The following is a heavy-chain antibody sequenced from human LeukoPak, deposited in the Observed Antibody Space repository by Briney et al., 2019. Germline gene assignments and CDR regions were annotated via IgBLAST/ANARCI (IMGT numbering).Heavy chain of an antibody. V-gene: IGHV1-18*01. CDR2: ISAYNGNT. D-gene: IGHD6-13*01. CDR1: GYTFTSYG. J-gene: IGHJ6*02. Sequence: ASVKVSCKASGYTFTSYGISWVRQAPGQGLEWMGWISAYNGNTNYAQKLQGRVTMTTDTSTSTAYMELRSLRSDDTAVYYCAREGSSWNYYYYGMDVWGQGITVTVSS. CDR3: AREGSSWNYYYYGMDV.